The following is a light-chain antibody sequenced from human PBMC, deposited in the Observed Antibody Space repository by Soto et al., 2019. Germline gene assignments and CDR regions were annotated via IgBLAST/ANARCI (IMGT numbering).Light chain of an antibody. CDR3: CSYTRSATLV. J-gene: IGLJ2*01. CDR2: EGS. V-gene: IGLV2-23*01. Sequence: QSVLTQPASVSGSPGQSITISCTGTSSDVGSYNLVSWYQQHPGTVPKLVIYEGSKRPAGVSSRFSASKSGNTAFLAISGLQPEDEADYYCCSYTRSATLVFGGGTKVTVL. CDR1: SSDVGSYNL.